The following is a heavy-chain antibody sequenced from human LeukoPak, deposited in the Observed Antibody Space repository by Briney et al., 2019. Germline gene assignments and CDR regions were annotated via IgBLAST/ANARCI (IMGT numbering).Heavy chain of an antibody. CDR1: GYTFTGYY. Sequence: ASVKVSCKASGYTFTGYYMHWVRQAPGQGLEWMGRINPNSGGTNYAQKSQGRVTMTRDTSISTAYMELSRLRSDDTAVYYCARVRLPYCSGGSCYLGVPFDYWGQGTLVTVSS. V-gene: IGHV1-2*06. J-gene: IGHJ4*02. CDR3: ARVRLPYCSGGSCYLGVPFDY. CDR2: INPNSGGT. D-gene: IGHD2-15*01.